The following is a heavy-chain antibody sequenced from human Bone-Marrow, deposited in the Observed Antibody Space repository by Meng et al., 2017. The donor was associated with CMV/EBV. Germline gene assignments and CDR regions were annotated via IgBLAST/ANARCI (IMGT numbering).Heavy chain of an antibody. D-gene: IGHD2-2*02. CDR2: VYYSGST. Sequence: SETLSLTCTVSGGSISSYYWSWVRQPPGKGLEWIAYVYYSGSTYYNPSLKSRVTISVDTSKNQFSLKLSSVTAADTAVYYCARGYCSSTSCYTMRYWGQGTLVTVSS. CDR1: GGSISSYY. CDR3: ARGYCSSTSCYTMRY. V-gene: IGHV4-59*12. J-gene: IGHJ4*02.